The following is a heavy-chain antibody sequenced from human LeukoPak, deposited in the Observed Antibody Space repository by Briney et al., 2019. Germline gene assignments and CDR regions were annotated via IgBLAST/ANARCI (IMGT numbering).Heavy chain of an antibody. CDR3: ARHGTPIVGATGWFDP. CDR2: LSYSGTT. D-gene: IGHD1-26*01. CDR1: GDSISGSY. V-gene: IGHV4-59*08. Sequence: SETLSLTCAVAGDSISGSYWSWIRQPPGKGLEWIGFLSYSGTTSYNPSLKSRLTISVDTSKNQFSLKLSSVTAADTAVYYCARHGTPIVGATGWFDPWGQGTLVTVSS. J-gene: IGHJ5*02.